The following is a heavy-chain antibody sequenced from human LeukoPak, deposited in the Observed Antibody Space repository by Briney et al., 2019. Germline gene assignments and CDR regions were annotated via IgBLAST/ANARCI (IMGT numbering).Heavy chain of an antibody. CDR2: IDVRGDSI. CDR3: AREDNVWNLLYNYYMDV. CDR1: GFIFSDYY. D-gene: IGHD1-1*01. V-gene: IGHV3-11*01. Sequence: GGSLRLSCAASGFIFSDYYMTWIRQAPGKGLEWVAHIDVRGDSILYADSVEGRFTISRDSAKNSLYLQMNSLRAEDTAVYYCAREDNVWNLLYNYYMDVWGKGTTVTVSS. J-gene: IGHJ6*03.